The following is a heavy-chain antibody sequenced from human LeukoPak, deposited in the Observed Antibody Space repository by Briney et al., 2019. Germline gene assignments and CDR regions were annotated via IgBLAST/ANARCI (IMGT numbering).Heavy chain of an antibody. V-gene: IGHV3-30-3*01. J-gene: IGHJ4*02. Sequence: GRSLRLSCAASGFTFSSYVMHWVRQAPGKGLEWVAVISYDGSNKYYADSVKGRFTISRDNSKNTLYLQMNSLRAEDTAVYYCASFIIEDYYFDYWGQGTLVTVSS. CDR1: GFTFSSYV. CDR3: ASFIIEDYYFDY. D-gene: IGHD3-16*02. CDR2: ISYDGSNK.